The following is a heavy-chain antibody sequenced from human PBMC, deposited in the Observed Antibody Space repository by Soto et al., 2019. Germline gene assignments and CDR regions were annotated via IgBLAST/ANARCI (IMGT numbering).Heavy chain of an antibody. Sequence: PGESLKISCKGSGYRFSSYWIAWVRQMPGKGLEWMGIIYPGDSDTRYSPSFQGQVTMSVDKSNNTAYLHWSNLKASDTAMYYCARQGSNGAYYYYGMDVWGQGTTVTVSS. CDR2: IYPGDSDT. V-gene: IGHV5-51*01. CDR1: GYRFSSYW. CDR3: ARQGSNGAYYYYGMDV. J-gene: IGHJ6*02. D-gene: IGHD2-8*01.